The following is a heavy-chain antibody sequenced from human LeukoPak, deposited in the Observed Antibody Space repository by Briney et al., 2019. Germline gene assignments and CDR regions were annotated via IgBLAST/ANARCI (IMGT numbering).Heavy chain of an antibody. CDR3: ARTMSSSHTVCGMDV. V-gene: IGHV4-28*05. Sequence: PSETLSLTCAVSGYSISSSNWWGWIRQPPGKGLEWIGYIYYSGSIYYNPSLKSRVTMSVDTSKNQFSLKLSSVTAVDTAVYYCARTMSSSHTVCGMDVWGQGTTVTVSS. D-gene: IGHD2-2*02. J-gene: IGHJ6*02. CDR2: IYYSGSI. CDR1: GYSISSSNW.